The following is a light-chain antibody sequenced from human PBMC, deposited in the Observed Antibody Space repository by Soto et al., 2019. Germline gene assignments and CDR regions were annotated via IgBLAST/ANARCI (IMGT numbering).Light chain of an antibody. CDR1: QSVSSN. V-gene: IGKV3-15*01. CDR2: GAS. CDR3: QQYNNWPPT. J-gene: IGKJ4*01. Sequence: EIVMTQSPATLSVSPGERATLSCRASQSVSSNLAWYQQKPGQAPRLLIYGASTRATGIPARFSGSGSGTEFTLTISSLQSGDFAVYYCQQYNNWPPTFGGGTKV.